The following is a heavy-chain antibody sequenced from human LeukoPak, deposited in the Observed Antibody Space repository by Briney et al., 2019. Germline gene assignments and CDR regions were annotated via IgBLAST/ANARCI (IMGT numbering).Heavy chain of an antibody. J-gene: IGHJ4*02. V-gene: IGHV4-61*02. CDR3: ARTAGLESIFGVVTGYYFDY. CDR1: GGSISSGSYY. Sequence: PSETMSLTCTVSGGSISSGSYYWSWIRQPAGKGLEWIGRIYTSGSTNYNPSLKSRVTISVDTSKNQFSLKLSSVTAADTAVYYCARTAGLESIFGVVTGYYFDYWGQGTLVTVSS. CDR2: IYTSGST. D-gene: IGHD3-3*01.